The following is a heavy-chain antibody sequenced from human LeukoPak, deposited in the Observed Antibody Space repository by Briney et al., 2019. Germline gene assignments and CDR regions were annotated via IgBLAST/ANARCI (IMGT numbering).Heavy chain of an antibody. J-gene: IGHJ5*02. CDR1: GGSIISGIYY. D-gene: IGHD2-2*01. Sequence: SETLSLTCTVSGGSIISGIYYWSWIRQPAGKGLEWIGRIYTSESTKYNPALNGRVTISLDTSQNQFSLKMTSVTAADTAIYYCARGYCASTSCYGAVDPWGQGTLVTVSS. CDR3: ARGYCASTSCYGAVDP. V-gene: IGHV4-61*02. CDR2: IYTSEST.